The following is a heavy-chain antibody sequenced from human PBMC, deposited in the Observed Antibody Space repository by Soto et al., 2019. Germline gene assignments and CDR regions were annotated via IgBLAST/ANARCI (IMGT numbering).Heavy chain of an antibody. CDR3: AKSWGDYYDSSGPWSMDV. CDR2: ISYDGSNK. V-gene: IGHV3-30*18. Sequence: QVQLVESGGGVVQPGRSLRLSCAASGFTFSSYGMHWVRQAPGKGLEWVAVISYDGSNKYYADSVKGRFTISRDNSKNTLYLQMNSLRAEDTAVYYCAKSWGDYYDSSGPWSMDVWGQGTTVTVSS. J-gene: IGHJ6*02. CDR1: GFTFSSYG. D-gene: IGHD3-22*01.